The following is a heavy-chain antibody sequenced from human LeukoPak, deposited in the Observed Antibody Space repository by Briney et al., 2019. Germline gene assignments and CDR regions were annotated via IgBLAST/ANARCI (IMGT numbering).Heavy chain of an antibody. J-gene: IGHJ4*02. Sequence: PGGSLRLSCAASGFTFSSYAMHWVRQAPGKGLEWVAVISYDGSNKYYADSVKGRFTVSRDNSKNTLYLQMNSLRAEDTAVYYCARDLSSGLDYRGQGTLVTVSS. V-gene: IGHV3-30*01. CDR1: GFTFSSYA. CDR2: ISYDGSNK. D-gene: IGHD6-19*01. CDR3: ARDLSSGLDY.